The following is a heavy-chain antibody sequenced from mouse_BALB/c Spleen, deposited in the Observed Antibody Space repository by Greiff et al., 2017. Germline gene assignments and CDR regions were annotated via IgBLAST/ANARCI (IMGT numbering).Heavy chain of an antibody. D-gene: IGHD1-1*01. CDR1: GFAFSSYD. CDR3: ARHSYGSIDY. J-gene: IGHJ2*01. CDR2: ISSGGGST. Sequence: EVKLVESGGGLVKPGGSLKLSCAASGFAFSSYDMSWVRQTPEKRLEWVAYISSGGGSTYYPDTVKGRFTISRDNAKNTLYLQMSSLKSEDTAMYYCARHSYGSIDYWGQGTTLTVSS. V-gene: IGHV5-12-1*01.